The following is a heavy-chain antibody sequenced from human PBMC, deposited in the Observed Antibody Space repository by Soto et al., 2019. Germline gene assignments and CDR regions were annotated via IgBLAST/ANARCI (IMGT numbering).Heavy chain of an antibody. D-gene: IGHD3-22*01. CDR3: AGHSSGVPGYYYGMDV. CDR2: IIPIFATA. Sequence: QVQLVQSGAEVKKPGSSVKVSCKASGGTFSSYAISWVRQAPGQGLEWMGGIIPIFATADYAQKFQGRVTITADESTSTAYMELSSLRSEDTAVYYCAGHSSGVPGYYYGMDVWGQGTTVTVSS. CDR1: GGTFSSYA. V-gene: IGHV1-69*12. J-gene: IGHJ6*02.